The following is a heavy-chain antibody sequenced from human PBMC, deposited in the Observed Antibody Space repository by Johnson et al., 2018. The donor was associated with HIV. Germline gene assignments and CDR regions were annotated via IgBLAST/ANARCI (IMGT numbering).Heavy chain of an antibody. CDR1: GFTFSSYA. CDR2: ISYDGSNK. V-gene: IGHV3-30-3*01. D-gene: IGHD3-16*01. J-gene: IGHJ3*02. CDR3: ARGSRYTHDNDDVYLLQAFDI. Sequence: QVQLVESGGGVVQPGRSLRLSCAASGFTFSSYAMHWVRQAPGKGLEWVAVISYDGSNKYYAASVKGRFTISRDSSKNTLYLPMNTLRADDTAVYYCARGSRYTHDNDDVYLLQAFDIWGQGTMVTVSS.